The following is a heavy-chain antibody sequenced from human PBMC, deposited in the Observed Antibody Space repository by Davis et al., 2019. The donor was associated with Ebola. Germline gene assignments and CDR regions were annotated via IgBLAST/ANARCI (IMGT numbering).Heavy chain of an antibody. CDR2: IYHSGTT. D-gene: IGHD4-23*01. J-gene: IGHJ3*01. Sequence: SETLSLTCTVSDGSIDNYYWNWIRQSPRKGLEWLGNIYHSGTTNYNPSLKSRLTMSVDTSKNRFSLNLRSVSAADTAVYYCSRMTTVITHDAFDLWGQGTVVTVSS. V-gene: IGHV4-59*01. CDR3: SRMTTVITHDAFDL. CDR1: DGSIDNYY.